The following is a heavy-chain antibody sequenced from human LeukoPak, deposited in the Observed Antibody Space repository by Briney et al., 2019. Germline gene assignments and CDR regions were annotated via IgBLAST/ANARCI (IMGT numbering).Heavy chain of an antibody. CDR1: GFTFSSYA. CDR2: ISGSGGST. CDR3: ANEEVEVVPAATTYYYYGMDV. Sequence: PGGSLRLSCAASGFTFSSYAMSWVRQAPGKGLEWVSAISGSGGSTYYADSVKGRFTISRDNSKNTLYLQMNSLRAEDTAVYYCANEEVEVVPAATTYYYYGMDVWGQGTTVTVSS. J-gene: IGHJ6*02. V-gene: IGHV3-23*01. D-gene: IGHD2-2*01.